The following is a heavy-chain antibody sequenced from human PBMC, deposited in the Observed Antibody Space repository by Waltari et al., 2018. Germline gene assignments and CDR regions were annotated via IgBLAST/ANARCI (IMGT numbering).Heavy chain of an antibody. CDR3: ARAWKWERPPNDAFDI. CDR1: DGSISNYY. CDR2: IYTSGST. V-gene: IGHV4-4*07. J-gene: IGHJ3*02. Sequence: QVQLQESGPGLVKPSETLSLTCTVSDGSISNYYWCWIRQPAGKGLEWIGRIYTSGSTNYNPSLKSQVTMSIDTSKNQFSLKLSSVTAADTAVYYCARAWKWERPPNDAFDIWGQGTMVTVSS. D-gene: IGHD1-26*01.